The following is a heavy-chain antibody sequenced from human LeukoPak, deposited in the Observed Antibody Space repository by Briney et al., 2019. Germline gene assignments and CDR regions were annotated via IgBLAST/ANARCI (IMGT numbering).Heavy chain of an antibody. CDR2: IKQDGSEK. D-gene: IGHD3-16*01. CDR1: GFTFSSYW. Sequence: GGSLRLSCAASGFTFSSYWMSWVRQAPGKGLEWVANIKQDGSEKYYVDSVKGRFTISRDNAKNSLYLQMNSLRAEDTAVYYCAREHDYVWGSFSGVGTDYWGQGTLVTVSS. CDR3: AREHDYVWGSFSGVGTDY. V-gene: IGHV3-7*01. J-gene: IGHJ4*02.